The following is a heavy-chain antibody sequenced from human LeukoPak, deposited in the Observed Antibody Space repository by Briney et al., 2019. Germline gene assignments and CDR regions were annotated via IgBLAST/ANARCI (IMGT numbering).Heavy chain of an antibody. J-gene: IGHJ4*02. CDR2: ISSSGNTT. V-gene: IGHV3-11*04. CDR3: ARDGGSSWYFDY. Sequence: GGSLRLSCAASGFTFSDYYMSWIRQAPGKGLECVSYISSSGNTTYYSDSVRGRFTISRDNAKNSLHLQMNSLRAEDTAVYYCARDGGSSWYFDYWGQGTLATVSS. CDR1: GFTFSDYY. D-gene: IGHD6-13*01.